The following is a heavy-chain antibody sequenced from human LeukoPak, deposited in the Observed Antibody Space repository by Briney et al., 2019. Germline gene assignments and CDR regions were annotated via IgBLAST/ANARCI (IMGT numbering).Heavy chain of an antibody. V-gene: IGHV3-7*01. CDR3: ARAHNWKYGTFDY. CDR1: GFPFSTYW. CDR2: INQDGTEK. D-gene: IGHD1-7*01. Sequence: GESLRLSCAASGFPFSTYWMSWVRQAPGKGLEWVANINQDGTEKYYVDSVKGRFTISRDYAKNSLYLQMNSLRVEDTAVYYCARAHNWKYGTFDYWGQGTLVTVSS. J-gene: IGHJ4*02.